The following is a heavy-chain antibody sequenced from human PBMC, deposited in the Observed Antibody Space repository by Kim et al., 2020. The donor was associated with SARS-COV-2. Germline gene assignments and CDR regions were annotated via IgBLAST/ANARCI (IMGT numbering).Heavy chain of an antibody. J-gene: IGHJ4*02. V-gene: IGHV4-39*07. CDR3: AAGIAAAGTIDY. Sequence: YYNPSLESRVTISVDTSKNQFSLKLSSVTAADTAVYYCAAGIAAAGTIDYWGQGTLVTVSS. D-gene: IGHD6-13*01.